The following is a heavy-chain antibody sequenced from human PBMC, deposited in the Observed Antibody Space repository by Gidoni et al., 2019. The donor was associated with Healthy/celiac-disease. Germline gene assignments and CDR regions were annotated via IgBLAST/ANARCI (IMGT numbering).Heavy chain of an antibody. CDR3: AREVLPGDAFDI. CDR1: GGTISSGGYS. CDR2: IYYSGST. D-gene: IGHD3-10*01. Sequence: QVQLQESGPGLVKPSQTLSLTCTVSGGTISSGGYSWSWIRQHPGKGLEWIGYIYYSGSTYYNPSLKSRVTISVDTSKNQFSLKLSSVTAADTAVYYCAREVLPGDAFDIWGQGTMVTVSS. J-gene: IGHJ3*02. V-gene: IGHV4-31*03.